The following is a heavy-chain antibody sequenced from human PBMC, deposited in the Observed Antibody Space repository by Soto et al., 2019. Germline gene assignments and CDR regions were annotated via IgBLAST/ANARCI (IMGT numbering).Heavy chain of an antibody. J-gene: IGHJ3*02. D-gene: IGHD3-10*01. V-gene: IGHV3-21*01. CDR2: ISSSSSYI. CDR1: GFTFSSYS. CDR3: ARDSVNYYGAGIPPPDAFDI. Sequence: EVQLVESGGGLVKPGGSLRLSCAASGFTFSSYSMNWVRQAPGKGLEWVSSISSSSSYIYYADSVKGRFTISRDNAKNSLYLQMNSLRAEDTAVYYCARDSVNYYGAGIPPPDAFDIWGQGTMVTVSS.